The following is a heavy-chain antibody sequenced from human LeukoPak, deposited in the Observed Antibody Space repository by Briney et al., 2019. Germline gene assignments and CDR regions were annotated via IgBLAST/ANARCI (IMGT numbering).Heavy chain of an antibody. V-gene: IGHV1-69*13. Sequence: ASVKVSCKASGGTFSSYAISWVRQAPGQGLEWMGGIIPIFGTANYAQKFQGRVTITADESTSTAYMELSSLRSEDTAVYYCAIMAGIPVFYYYMDVWGKGTTVTVSS. CDR2: IIPIFGTA. CDR1: GGTFSSYA. D-gene: IGHD6-19*01. CDR3: AIMAGIPVFYYYMDV. J-gene: IGHJ6*03.